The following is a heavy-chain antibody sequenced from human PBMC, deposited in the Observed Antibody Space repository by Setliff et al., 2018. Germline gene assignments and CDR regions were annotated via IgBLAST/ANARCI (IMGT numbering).Heavy chain of an antibody. J-gene: IGHJ4*02. Sequence: SETLSLTCTVSGGSISSSSYYWGWIRQPPGKGLKWIGSIYYSGSTYYNPSLKSRVTISVDTSKNQFSLKLSSVTAADTAVYYCARRGRGSSWFDTLFDYWGQGTLVTVSS. CDR3: ARRGRGSSWFDTLFDY. CDR2: IYYSGST. V-gene: IGHV4-39*01. D-gene: IGHD6-13*01. CDR1: GGSISSSSYY.